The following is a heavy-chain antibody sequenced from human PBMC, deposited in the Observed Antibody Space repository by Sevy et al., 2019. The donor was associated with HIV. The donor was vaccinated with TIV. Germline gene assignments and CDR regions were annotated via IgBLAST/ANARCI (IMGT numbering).Heavy chain of an antibody. CDR3: ARAPLLLWFGELLSDYFDY. D-gene: IGHD3-10*01. CDR2: IKQDGSEK. J-gene: IGHJ4*02. Sequence: GGSLRLSCAASGFTFSSYWMSWVRQAPGKGLEWVANIKQDGSEKYYVDSVKGRFTISRDNAKNSLYLQMNSLRAEDTAVYHCARAPLLLWFGELLSDYFDYWGQGTLVTVSS. CDR1: GFTFSSYW. V-gene: IGHV3-7*01.